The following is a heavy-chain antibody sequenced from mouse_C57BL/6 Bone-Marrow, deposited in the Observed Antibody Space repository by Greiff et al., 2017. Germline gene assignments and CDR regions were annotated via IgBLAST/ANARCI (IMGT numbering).Heavy chain of an antibody. CDR1: GYAFSSSW. D-gene: IGHD2-4*01. V-gene: IGHV1-82*01. J-gene: IGHJ3*01. CDR2: IYPGDGDT. CDR3: AYYDYSWFAY. Sequence: VQLQQSGPELVKPGASVKISCKASGYAFSSSWMNWVKQRPGKGLEWIGRIYPGDGDTNYNGKFKGKATLTADKSSSTAYMQLSSPTSEDSAVYFCAYYDYSWFAYWGQGTLVTVSA.